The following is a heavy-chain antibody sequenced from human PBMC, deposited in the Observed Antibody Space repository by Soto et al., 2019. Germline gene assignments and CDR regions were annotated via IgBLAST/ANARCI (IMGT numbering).Heavy chain of an antibody. J-gene: IGHJ4*01. V-gene: IGHV3-15*07. CDR1: GFIFSSAW. Sequence: GSLRLSCAASGFIFSSAWINWVRQAPGKGLEWVGRIKSKTDGGTTDFAAPVKGRFAISRDDSKDMVYFQMNSLKTEDTAVYYCSTDSLFTGELVRFDFWGHGTLVTVSS. CDR3: STDSLFTGELVRFDF. D-gene: IGHD7-27*01. CDR2: IKSKTDGGTT.